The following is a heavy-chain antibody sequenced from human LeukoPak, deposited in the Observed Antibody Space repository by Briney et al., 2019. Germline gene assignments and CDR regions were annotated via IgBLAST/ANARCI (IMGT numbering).Heavy chain of an antibody. CDR1: GFTLDEYG. D-gene: IGHD3-10*02. Sequence: PGGSLRLSCAASGFTLDEYGMSWVRQVPGKGLEWVSGINWNGGSTVYADSVKGRFTISRDNAKNSLYLQMNSLRAEDTAVYYCAELGITMIGGVWGKGTTVTISS. CDR2: INWNGGST. J-gene: IGHJ6*04. V-gene: IGHV3-20*04. CDR3: AELGITMIGGV.